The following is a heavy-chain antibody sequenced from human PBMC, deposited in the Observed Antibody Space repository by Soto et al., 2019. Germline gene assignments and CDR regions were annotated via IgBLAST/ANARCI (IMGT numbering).Heavy chain of an antibody. J-gene: IGHJ5*02. D-gene: IGHD1-26*01. CDR2: IYYSGST. Sequence: QVQLQESGPGLVKPSQTLSLTCTVSGGSISSGDYYWSWIRQPPGKGLEWIGYIYYSGSTYYNPSLKSRVTISVDTSKNQCSLKLSSVTAADTAVYYCARGLGAIRVNNWFDPWGQGTLVTVSS. CDR3: ARGLGAIRVNNWFDP. CDR1: GGSISSGDYY. V-gene: IGHV4-30-4*01.